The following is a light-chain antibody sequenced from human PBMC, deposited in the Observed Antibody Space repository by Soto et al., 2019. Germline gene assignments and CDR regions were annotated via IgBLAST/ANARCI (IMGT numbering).Light chain of an antibody. Sequence: EIVLTQSPGTLSLSPGERATLSCRASQSVSSSYLAWYQQKPGQAPRLLIYGASSRATGIPDRFSGSGPGTDFTLTISRLEPEDFAVYYCQQYGSSLTWTFXQGTKADIK. V-gene: IGKV3-20*01. J-gene: IGKJ1*01. CDR1: QSVSSSY. CDR2: GAS. CDR3: QQYGSSLTWT.